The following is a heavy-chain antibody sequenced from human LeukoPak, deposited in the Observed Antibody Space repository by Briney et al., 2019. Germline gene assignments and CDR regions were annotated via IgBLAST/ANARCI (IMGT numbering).Heavy chain of an antibody. CDR2: ISAYNGNT. V-gene: IGHV1-18*01. CDR3: ARPVPVAGRGAFDY. Sequence: VASVKVSCKASGYTFTSYGISWVRQAPGQGLEWMGWISAYNGNTNYAQKLQGRVTMTTDTSTSTAYMELRSLRSDDTAVYYCARPVPVAGRGAFDYWGQEPWSPSPQ. CDR1: GYTFTSYG. D-gene: IGHD6-19*01. J-gene: IGHJ4*01.